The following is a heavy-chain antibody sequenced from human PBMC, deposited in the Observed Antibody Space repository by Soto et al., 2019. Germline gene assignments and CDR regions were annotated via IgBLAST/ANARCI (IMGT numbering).Heavy chain of an antibody. V-gene: IGHV4-34*01. CDR2: INHSGST. Sequence: PSETLSLTCAVYGGSFSGYYWSWIRQPPGKGLEWIGEINHSGSTNYNPSLKSRVTISVDTSKNQSSLKLSSVTAADTAVYYCARGKGRVSSWFPFDYWGQGTLVTVSS. J-gene: IGHJ4*02. CDR1: GGSFSGYY. D-gene: IGHD6-13*01. CDR3: ARGKGRVSSWFPFDY.